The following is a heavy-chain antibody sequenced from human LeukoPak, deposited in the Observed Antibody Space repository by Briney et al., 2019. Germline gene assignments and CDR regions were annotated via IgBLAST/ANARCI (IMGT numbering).Heavy chain of an antibody. CDR3: ARDGYCSSTSCYYYYGMDV. CDR1: GFTFSDCY. Sequence: GGSLRLSCAASGFTFSDCYMSWIRQAPGKGLEWVSYISSSGSTIYYADSVKGRFTISRDNAKNSLYLQMNSLRAEDTAVYYCARDGYCSSTSCYYYYGMDVWGQGTTVTVSS. J-gene: IGHJ6*02. CDR2: ISSSGSTI. D-gene: IGHD2-2*03. V-gene: IGHV3-11*01.